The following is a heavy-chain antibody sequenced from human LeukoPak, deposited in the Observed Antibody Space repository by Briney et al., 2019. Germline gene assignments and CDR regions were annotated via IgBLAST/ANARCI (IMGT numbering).Heavy chain of an antibody. Sequence: PSETLPLTCTVSGGSISSYYWSWIRQPAGKGLEWIGSIYYSGSTYYNPSLKSRVTISVDTSKNQFSLKLSSVTAADTAVYYCARQGALGSNWFDPWGQGTLVTVSS. CDR1: GGSISSYY. V-gene: IGHV4-59*05. CDR3: ARQGALGSNWFDP. D-gene: IGHD1-26*01. J-gene: IGHJ5*02. CDR2: IYYSGST.